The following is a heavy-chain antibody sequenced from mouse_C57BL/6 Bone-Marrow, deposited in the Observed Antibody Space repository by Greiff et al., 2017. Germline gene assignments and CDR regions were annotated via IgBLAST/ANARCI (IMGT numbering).Heavy chain of an antibody. CDR3: ARHPY. Sequence: QVQLQQPGAELVKPGASVKLSCKASGYTFTSYWMQWVKQRPGQGLEWIGEIDPSDSYTNYNQKFKGKATLTVDTSSSTAYMQPSSLTSEDSAVYYCARHPYWGQGTTLTGSS. CDR2: IDPSDSYT. V-gene: IGHV1-50*01. CDR1: GYTFTSYW. J-gene: IGHJ2*01.